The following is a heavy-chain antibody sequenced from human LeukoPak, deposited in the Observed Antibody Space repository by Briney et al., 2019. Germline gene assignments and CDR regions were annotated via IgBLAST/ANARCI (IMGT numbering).Heavy chain of an antibody. D-gene: IGHD3-3*01. V-gene: IGHV1-2*02. CDR3: ARDHKTLEWLFLPD. CDR1: GYTFTGYY. J-gene: IGHJ4*02. CDR2: INPNSGGT. Sequence: GASVKVSCKASGYTFTGYYMHWVRQAPGQGLEWMGWINPNSGGTNYAQKFQGRVTMTRDTSISTAYMELSRLRSGDTAVYYCARDHKTLEWLFLPDWGQGTLVTVSS.